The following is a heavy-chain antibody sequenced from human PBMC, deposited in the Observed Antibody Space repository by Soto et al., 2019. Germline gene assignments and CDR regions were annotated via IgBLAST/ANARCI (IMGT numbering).Heavy chain of an antibody. CDR2: ISGSGGST. J-gene: IGHJ1*01. CDR3: ATSYQLRNIKHYGEPMGYFQH. D-gene: IGHD4-17*01. CDR1: GFTFSSYA. Sequence: GGSLRLSCAASGFTFSSYAMSWVRQAPGKGLEWVSAISGSGGSTYYADSVKGRFTISRDNSKNTLYLQMNSLRAEDTAVYYCATSYQLRNIKHYGEPMGYFQHWGQGTLVTVSS. V-gene: IGHV3-23*01.